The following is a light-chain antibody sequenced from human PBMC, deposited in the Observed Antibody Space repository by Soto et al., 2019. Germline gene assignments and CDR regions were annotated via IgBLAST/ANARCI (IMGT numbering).Light chain of an antibody. CDR2: SNN. CDR3: AAWDDSLNGPYVV. J-gene: IGLJ2*01. CDR1: SSNIGSNT. V-gene: IGLV1-44*01. Sequence: QSVLTQPPSASGTPGQRVTISCSGSSSNIGSNTVTWYQQLPGTAPKLLIYSNNQRPSGVPDRFSGYKSGTSASLAISGLQSEDEAYYYCAAWDDSLNGPYVVFGGGIKLTVL.